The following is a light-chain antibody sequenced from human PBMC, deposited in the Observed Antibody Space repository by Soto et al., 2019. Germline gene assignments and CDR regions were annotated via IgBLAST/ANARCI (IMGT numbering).Light chain of an antibody. J-gene: IGKJ1*01. Sequence: EIVLTQSPATLSLSPGERATLSFRASQSVSSSYLAWYQQKPGQAPRLLIYGASSRATGTPDRFSGSGSGTDFTLTISRLEPEDFAVYYCQQYYSSPWTFGLGTKVDIK. CDR1: QSVSSSY. CDR3: QQYYSSPWT. CDR2: GAS. V-gene: IGKV3-20*01.